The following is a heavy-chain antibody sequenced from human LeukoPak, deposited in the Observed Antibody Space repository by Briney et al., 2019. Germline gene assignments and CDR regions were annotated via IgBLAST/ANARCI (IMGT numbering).Heavy chain of an antibody. J-gene: IGHJ4*02. Sequence: PSGTLSLTCGVSGAPGFSVTNVYWSWIRQPPGKGLEWIGYVHSSGSTNSNPSLKTRVTISLDTSNNQFSLKLTSVTAADTAVYYCARGTNRGAGTFVSWGQGTLVTVSS. CDR3: ARGTNRGAGTFVS. CDR1: GAPGFSVTNVY. V-gene: IGHV4-59*02. CDR2: VHSSGST. D-gene: IGHD1-1*01.